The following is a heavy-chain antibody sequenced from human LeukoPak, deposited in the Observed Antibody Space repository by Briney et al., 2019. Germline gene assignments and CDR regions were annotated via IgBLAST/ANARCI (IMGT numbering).Heavy chain of an antibody. V-gene: IGHV1-8*01. CDR2: MNPNSGNT. D-gene: IGHD3-22*01. Sequence: GASVKVSCKASGYSFTSYYMHWVRQATGQGLEWMGWMNPNSGNTGYAQKFQGRVTITRNTSISTAYMELSSLRSEDTAVYYCAVRAYYDSSGLDYWGQGTLVTVSS. CDR1: GYSFTSYY. J-gene: IGHJ4*02. CDR3: AVRAYYDSSGLDY.